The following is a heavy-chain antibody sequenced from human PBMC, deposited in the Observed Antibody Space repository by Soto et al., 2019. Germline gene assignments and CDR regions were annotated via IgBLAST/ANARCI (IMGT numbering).Heavy chain of an antibody. V-gene: IGHV1-69*12. CDR3: ASALTKWELPGH. CDR1: GGTFSSYA. J-gene: IGHJ4*02. CDR2: IIPIFGTA. D-gene: IGHD1-26*01. Sequence: QVQLVQSGAEVKKPGSSVKVSCKASGGTFSSYAISWVRQAPGQGLEWMGGIIPIFGTANYAQKFQGRVTIXAXESTSTAYMELSSLRSEDTAVYYGASALTKWELPGHWGQGTLVTVSS.